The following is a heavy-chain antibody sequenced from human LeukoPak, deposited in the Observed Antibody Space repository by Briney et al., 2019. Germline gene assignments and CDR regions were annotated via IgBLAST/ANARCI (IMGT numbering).Heavy chain of an antibody. CDR1: GYSISSGYY. Sequence: SETLFLTCAVSGYSISSGYYWGWIRQPPGKGLEWIGSIYHSGSTYYNPSLKSRVTISVDTSKNQFSLKLSSVTAADTAVYYCARVARSENCGGDCYHGDYWGQGTLVTVSS. CDR2: IYHSGST. V-gene: IGHV4-38-2*01. D-gene: IGHD2-21*02. J-gene: IGHJ4*02. CDR3: ARVARSENCGGDCYHGDY.